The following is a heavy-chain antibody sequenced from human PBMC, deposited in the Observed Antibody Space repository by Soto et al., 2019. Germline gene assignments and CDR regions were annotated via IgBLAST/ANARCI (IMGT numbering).Heavy chain of an antibody. D-gene: IGHD3-10*01. CDR3: AKDEHYYGSGSTLWDY. Sequence: GGSLRLSCAASGFTFSSYAMSWVRQAPGKGLEWVSAISGSGGSTYYADSVKGRFTISRDNSKNTLYLQMNSLRAEDTAVYYCAKDEHYYGSGSTLWDYWGQGTLVTVSS. CDR2: ISGSGGST. CDR1: GFTFSSYA. J-gene: IGHJ4*02. V-gene: IGHV3-23*01.